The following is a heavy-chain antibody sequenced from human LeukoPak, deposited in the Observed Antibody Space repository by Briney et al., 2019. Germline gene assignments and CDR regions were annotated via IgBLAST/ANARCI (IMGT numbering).Heavy chain of an antibody. CDR2: IWYDGSIQ. V-gene: IGHV3-33*01. Sequence: GGSLRLSCAASGFTFSSYGMHWVRQAPGKGLEWVSAIWYDGSIQYYADSVKGRFTISRDNSKNTLYLQMDSLRAEDTAVYYCARAGYCSGGSCYGSDYWGQGTLVSVSS. D-gene: IGHD2-15*01. J-gene: IGHJ4*02. CDR1: GFTFSSYG. CDR3: ARAGYCSGGSCYGSDY.